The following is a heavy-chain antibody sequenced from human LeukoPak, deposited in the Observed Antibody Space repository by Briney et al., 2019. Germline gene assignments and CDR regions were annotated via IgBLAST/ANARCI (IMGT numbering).Heavy chain of an antibody. V-gene: IGHV3-11*04. J-gene: IGHJ4*02. D-gene: IGHD3-3*01. Sequence: GGSLRLSCAASGFTSSDYYMSWIRQAPGKGLEWVSYISSSGSTIYYADSVKGRFTISRDNAKNSLYLQMNSLRAEDTAVYYCASDDYDFWSGYYTNWGQGTLVTVSS. CDR2: ISSSGSTI. CDR1: GFTSSDYY. CDR3: ASDDYDFWSGYYTN.